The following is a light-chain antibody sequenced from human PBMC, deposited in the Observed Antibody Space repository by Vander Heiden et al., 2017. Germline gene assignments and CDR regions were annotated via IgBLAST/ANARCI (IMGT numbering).Light chain of an antibody. CDR3: QQYNSYALT. J-gene: IGKJ4*01. V-gene: IGKV1-5*01. CDR2: DAS. CDR1: QSISSW. Sequence: IQMPQSPSTLSASVGDRVTITCRASQSISSWLAWYQQKPGKAPKLLIYDASSLESRVPISSLQPDDFATYYCQQYNSYALTFGGGTKVEIK.